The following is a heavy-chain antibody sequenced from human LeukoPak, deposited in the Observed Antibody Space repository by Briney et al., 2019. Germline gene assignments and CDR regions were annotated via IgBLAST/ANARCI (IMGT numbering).Heavy chain of an antibody. J-gene: IGHJ4*02. Sequence: SQTLSLTCTVSGGSISSGGYYWSWVRQPAGKGLEWIGRVYASGDTNYNPSLQSRVTISVDTSKNQFSLKLSSVTAADTAVYYCARHLGDFWSGYYPYYFDYWGQGTLVTVSS. CDR2: VYASGDT. CDR1: GGSISSGGYY. D-gene: IGHD3-3*01. CDR3: ARHLGDFWSGYYPYYFDY. V-gene: IGHV4-61*02.